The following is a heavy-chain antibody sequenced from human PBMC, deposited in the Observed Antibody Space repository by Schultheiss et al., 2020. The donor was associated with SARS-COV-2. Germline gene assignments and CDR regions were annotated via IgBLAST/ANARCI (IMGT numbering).Heavy chain of an antibody. CDR2: ISGSGGST. Sequence: GGSLRLSCAASGFTFSSYAMSWVRQAPGKGLEWVSAISGSGGSTYYADSVKGRFTISRDNSKNTLYLQMNSLRAEDTAVYYCAKDTSTYDFWSGYSSLGYCMDVWGKGTTVTVSS. J-gene: IGHJ6*03. CDR3: AKDTSTYDFWSGYSSLGYCMDV. V-gene: IGHV3-23*01. D-gene: IGHD3-3*01. CDR1: GFTFSSYA.